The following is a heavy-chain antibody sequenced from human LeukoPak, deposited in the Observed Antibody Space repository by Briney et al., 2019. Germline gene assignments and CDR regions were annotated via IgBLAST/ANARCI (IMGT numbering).Heavy chain of an antibody. CDR1: GFTFDDYG. CDR2: INWNGGST. J-gene: IGHJ6*03. D-gene: IGHD6-25*01. V-gene: IGHV3-20*04. Sequence: GGSLRLSCAASGFTFDDYGMSWVRQAPGKGLEWVSGINWNGGSTGYADSVKGRFTISRDNAKNSLYLQMNSLRAEDTALYYCARDRQRSNYFCFMDVWGKGTTVTVSS. CDR3: ARDRQRSNYFCFMDV.